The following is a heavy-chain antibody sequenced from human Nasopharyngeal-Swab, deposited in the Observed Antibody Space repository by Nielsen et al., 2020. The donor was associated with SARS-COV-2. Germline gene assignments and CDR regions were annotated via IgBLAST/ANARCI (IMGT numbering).Heavy chain of an antibody. Sequence: GGSLRLSCAASGFTFSSYAMSWVRQVPGKGLEWVSAISGSGGSTYYADSVKGRFTISRDNSKNTLYLQMNSLRAEDTAVYYCAKAYLVAAAGTMGYWGQGTLVTVSS. V-gene: IGHV3-23*01. D-gene: IGHD6-13*01. CDR1: GFTFSSYA. CDR2: ISGSGGST. CDR3: AKAYLVAAAGTMGY. J-gene: IGHJ4*02.